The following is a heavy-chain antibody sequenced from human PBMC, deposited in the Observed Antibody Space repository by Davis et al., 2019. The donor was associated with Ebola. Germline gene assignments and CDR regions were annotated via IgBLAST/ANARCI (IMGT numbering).Heavy chain of an antibody. CDR3: ARGGNRLVIKRFDP. CDR2: INHSGST. Sequence: PSETLSLTCAVYGGSFSGYYWSWIRQPPGKGLEWIGEINHSGSTNYNPSLKGRVTISVDTSKNQFSLKLSSVTAADTAVYYCARGGNRLVIKRFDPWGQGTLVTVSS. V-gene: IGHV4-34*01. J-gene: IGHJ5*02. D-gene: IGHD1-14*01. CDR1: GGSFSGYY.